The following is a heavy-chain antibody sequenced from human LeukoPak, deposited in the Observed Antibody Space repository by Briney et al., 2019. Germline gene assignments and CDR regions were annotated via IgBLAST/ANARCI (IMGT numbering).Heavy chain of an antibody. J-gene: IGHJ4*02. V-gene: IGHV3-74*01. CDR3: TAAPNTTPGSLGH. D-gene: IGHD6-25*01. CDR1: GFTLTTYA. CDR2: LTADGSST. Sequence: QPGGSLRLSCAASGFTLTTYAMYWVRQAPGKGLVWVSRLTADGSSTIYADSVMGRFTVSRDIAKNTLYLEMNSLRAEDTAVYYCTAAPNTTPGSLGHWGQGTLVTVSS.